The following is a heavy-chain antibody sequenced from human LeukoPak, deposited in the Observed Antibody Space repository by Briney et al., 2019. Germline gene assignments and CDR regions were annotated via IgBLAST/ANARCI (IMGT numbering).Heavy chain of an antibody. CDR2: ISGSGLST. CDR1: GFTFYDYG. D-gene: IGHD3-22*01. CDR3: AKNYYDSSGYLIGDY. J-gene: IGHJ4*02. Sequence: GGSLRLSCAASGFTFYDYGMTWVRQAPGKGLEWVSTISGSGLSTYYADSVKGRFTISRDNSKNTLYLQMNSLRAEDTAVYYCAKNYYDSSGYLIGDYWGQGTLVTVSS. V-gene: IGHV3-23*01.